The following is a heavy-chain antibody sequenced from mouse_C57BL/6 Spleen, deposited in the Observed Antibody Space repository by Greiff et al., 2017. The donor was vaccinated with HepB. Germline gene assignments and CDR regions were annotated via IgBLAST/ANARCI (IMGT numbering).Heavy chain of an antibody. Sequence: EVQLQQSGPELVKPGASVKIPCKASGYTFTDYNMDWVKQSHGKSLEWIGDINPNNGGTIYNQKFKGKATLTVDKSSSTAYMELRSLTSEDTAVYYCAREGPYYGSSYWYFDVWGTRTTVTVSS. CDR3: AREGPYYGSSYWYFDV. CDR1: GYTFTDYN. D-gene: IGHD1-1*01. CDR2: INPNNGGT. V-gene: IGHV1-18*01. J-gene: IGHJ1*03.